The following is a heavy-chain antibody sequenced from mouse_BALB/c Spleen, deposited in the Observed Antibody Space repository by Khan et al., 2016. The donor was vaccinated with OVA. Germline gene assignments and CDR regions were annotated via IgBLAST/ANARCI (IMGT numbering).Heavy chain of an antibody. Sequence: QVQLKQSGAELARPGASVKMSCKASGYTFTSYTIHWIKQMPGQGLEWIGYINPSNDYTNYNQKFKDKATLTADKSSTTAYMQLSSLTSDDSAVYYCARDGAYYRNDGWFAYWGQGTLVTVSA. CDR3: ARDGAYYRNDGWFAY. CDR2: INPSNDYT. CDR1: GYTFTSYT. D-gene: IGHD2-14*01. J-gene: IGHJ3*01. V-gene: IGHV1-4*01.